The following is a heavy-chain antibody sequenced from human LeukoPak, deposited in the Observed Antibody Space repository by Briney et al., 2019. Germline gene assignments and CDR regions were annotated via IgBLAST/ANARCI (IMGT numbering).Heavy chain of an antibody. CDR1: GFTFSSYW. CDR3: ARETGYSSSLLDY. CDR2: IYYSGST. Sequence: GSLRLSCAASGFTFSSYWMSWVRQAPGKGLEWIGYIYYSGSTNYNPSLKSRVTISVDTSKNQFSLKLSSVTAADTAVYYCARETGYSSSLLDYWGQGTLVTVSS. D-gene: IGHD6-13*01. V-gene: IGHV4-59*01. J-gene: IGHJ4*02.